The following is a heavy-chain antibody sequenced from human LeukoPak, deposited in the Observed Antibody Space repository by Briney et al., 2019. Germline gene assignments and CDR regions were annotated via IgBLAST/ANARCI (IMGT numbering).Heavy chain of an antibody. CDR1: GFSFSVAG. CDR2: VSGSGSTT. CDR3: ARDQWKRGGSCPLDY. D-gene: IGHD2-15*01. Sequence: GGSLRLSCAASGFSFSVAGMHWVRQAPGKGLEWVSAVSGSGSTTYYADSMKGRFTISRDNAKNSLYLQMNSLRAEDTAVYYCARDQWKRGGSCPLDYWGQGTLVTVSS. J-gene: IGHJ4*02. V-gene: IGHV3-48*01.